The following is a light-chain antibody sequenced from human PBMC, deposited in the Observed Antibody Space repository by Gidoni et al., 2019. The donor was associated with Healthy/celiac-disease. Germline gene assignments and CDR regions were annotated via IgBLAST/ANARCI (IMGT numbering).Light chain of an antibody. CDR1: QSVSSN. CDR2: GAS. V-gene: IGKV3-15*01. Sequence: EIVMTQSPATLSVSPGERATLSCRASQSVSSNLAWYQQKPGQAPRLLIYGASTRATGIPARFSGSASATEFTLTISILQSEDFAVYYCQQYNNWPFTFGPGTKVDIK. J-gene: IGKJ3*01. CDR3: QQYNNWPFT.